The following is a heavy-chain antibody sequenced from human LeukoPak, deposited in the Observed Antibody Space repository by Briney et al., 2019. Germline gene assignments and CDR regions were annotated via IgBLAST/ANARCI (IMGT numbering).Heavy chain of an antibody. CDR1: GGSISGSSYY. Sequence: SETLSLTCTVSGGSISGSSYYWGWIRQPPGKGLEWIGSIYYSGNAFYNPSLKSRVTILVDTSKNQFSLEVDSVTAADTAMYYCASQLDSTGDYAGFFDSWGQGALVTLSS. D-gene: IGHD3-9*01. J-gene: IGHJ4*02. CDR3: ASQLDSTGDYAGFFDS. CDR2: IYYSGNA. V-gene: IGHV4-39*01.